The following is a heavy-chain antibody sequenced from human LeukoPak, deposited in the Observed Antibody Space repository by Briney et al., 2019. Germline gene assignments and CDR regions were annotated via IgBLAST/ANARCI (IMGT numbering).Heavy chain of an antibody. CDR1: GYTLTELS. CDR3: ATSLRTYCSSTSCTLGAFDI. V-gene: IGHV1-24*01. CDR2: FDPEDGET. Sequence: ASVKVSCKVSGYTLTELSMHWVRQAPGKGLEWMGGFDPEDGETIYAQKFQGRVTMTEDTSTDTAYMELSSLRSEDTAGYYCATSLRTYCSSTSCTLGAFDIWGQGTMVTVSS. J-gene: IGHJ3*02. D-gene: IGHD2-2*01.